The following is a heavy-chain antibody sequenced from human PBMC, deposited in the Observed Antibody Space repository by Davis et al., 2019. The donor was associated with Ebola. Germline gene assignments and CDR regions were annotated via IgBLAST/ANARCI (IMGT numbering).Heavy chain of an antibody. CDR1: GGSISGYN. CDR2: IDHSGST. V-gene: IGHV4-34*01. D-gene: IGHD3-3*01. Sequence: SETLSLTCSVSGGSISGYNWSWIRRPPGRGLEWIGEIDHSGSTNYNPFLKSRVTMSVDTSKNQFSLNLSAVTAADTAVYYCARASGRFWSGYYRPYDMDVWGQGATVTVSS. J-gene: IGHJ6*02. CDR3: ARASGRFWSGYYRPYDMDV.